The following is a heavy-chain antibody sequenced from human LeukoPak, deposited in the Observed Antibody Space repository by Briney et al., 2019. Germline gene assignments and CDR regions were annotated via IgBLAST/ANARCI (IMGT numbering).Heavy chain of an antibody. CDR1: GFTFSSYG. V-gene: IGHV3-30*02. D-gene: IGHD2-15*01. Sequence: GGSLRLSCAASGFTFSSYGMHWVRQAPGKGLEWVAFIRYDGSNKYYADSVKGRFTISRDNAKNSLYLQMNSLRAEDTAVYYCARDGGAAFDIWGQGTMVTVSS. J-gene: IGHJ3*02. CDR3: ARDGGAAFDI. CDR2: IRYDGSNK.